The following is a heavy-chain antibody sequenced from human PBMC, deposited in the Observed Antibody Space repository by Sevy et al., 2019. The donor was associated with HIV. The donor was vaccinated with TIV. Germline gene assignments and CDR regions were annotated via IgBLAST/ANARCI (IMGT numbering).Heavy chain of an antibody. CDR2: INPQSGAT. D-gene: IGHD3-3*01. CDR3: ASESYDFWTGPVDYVYGMDL. V-gene: IGHV1-2*02. J-gene: IGHJ6*02. CDR1: GYTFSDSGYY. Sequence: ASVKVSCKASGYTFSDSGYYVHWVRQAPGQGLEWMGWINPQSGATNYAQKFQGRVTMTRDTSVSTANMELNRLTSDDTAVYYCASESYDFWTGPVDYVYGMDLWGQGTTVTVSS.